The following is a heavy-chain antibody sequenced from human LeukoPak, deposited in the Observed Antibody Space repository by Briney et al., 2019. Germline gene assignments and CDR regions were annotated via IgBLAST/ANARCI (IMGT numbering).Heavy chain of an antibody. Sequence: SETLSLTCAVSGGSISSSTNWWSWVRQPPGTGLEWIGEIYHSGGTNYNPSLKSRITISVDKSQNQFSLKVNSLTAADTAVYYCATNGYYCMDVWGKGTRSPSP. V-gene: IGHV4-4*02. CDR3: ATNGYYCMDV. CDR1: GGSISSSTNW. CDR2: IYHSGGT. J-gene: IGHJ6*03. D-gene: IGHD2-8*01.